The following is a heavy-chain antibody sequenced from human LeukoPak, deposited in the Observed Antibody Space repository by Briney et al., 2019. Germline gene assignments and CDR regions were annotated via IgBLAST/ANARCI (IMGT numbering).Heavy chain of an antibody. CDR2: IYRGASDT. J-gene: IGHJ4*02. CDR1: GYSFTSYW. V-gene: IGHV5-51*01. Sequence: GESLKISCKGSGYSFTSYWIGWARQIPGKGLEGMVIIYRGASDTGYSPSFQGPVTIAADKSISTAYLQWSSLKASDTAMYYCARLTAANPLFGYWGQGTLVTVSS. CDR3: ARLTAANPLFGY. D-gene: IGHD2-15*01.